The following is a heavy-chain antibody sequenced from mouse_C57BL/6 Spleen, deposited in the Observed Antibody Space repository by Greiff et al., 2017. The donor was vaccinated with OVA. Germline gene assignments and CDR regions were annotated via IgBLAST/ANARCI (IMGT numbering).Heavy chain of an antibody. Sequence: QVQLQQSGAELVKPGASVKISCKASGYAFSSYWMNWVKQRPGKGLEWIGQIYPGDGDTNYNGKFKGKATLTADKSSSTAYMQLSSLTSEDSAVYFCARNGPNYYGRSYEGYFDVWGTGTTVTVSS. CDR1: GYAFSSYW. V-gene: IGHV1-80*01. CDR3: ARNGPNYYGRSYEGYFDV. CDR2: IYPGDGDT. D-gene: IGHD1-1*01. J-gene: IGHJ1*03.